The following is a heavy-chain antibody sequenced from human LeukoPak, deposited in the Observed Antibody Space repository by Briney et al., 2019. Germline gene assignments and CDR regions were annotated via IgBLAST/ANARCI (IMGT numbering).Heavy chain of an antibody. CDR1: GYTFTSYG. D-gene: IGHD4-11*01. Sequence: ASVKVSCKASGYTFTSYGISWVRQAPGQGLEWMGWISAYNGNTNYAQKLQGRVTMTTDTSTSTAYMELRSPRSDDTAVYYCARGPQTTVTTPYYYYGMDVWGQGTTVTVSS. CDR2: ISAYNGNT. V-gene: IGHV1-18*01. J-gene: IGHJ6*02. CDR3: ARGPQTTVTTPYYYYGMDV.